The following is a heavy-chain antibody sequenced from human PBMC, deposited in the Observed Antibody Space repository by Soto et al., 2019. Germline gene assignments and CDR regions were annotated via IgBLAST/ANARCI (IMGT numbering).Heavy chain of an antibody. V-gene: IGHV3-30-3*01. D-gene: IGHD1-1*01. CDR1: GFTFDTYV. CDR3: ARVTPGNNLYYFSGLDV. J-gene: IGHJ6*02. CDR2: ISYEGSNT. Sequence: GGSLRLSCVASGFTFDTYVIHWVRQSPGKGLQWVALISYEGSNTYYADSVRGRLTISRDNSKNTLYLQINALRPEDTGVYYCARVTPGNNLYYFSGLDVWGQGTSVTVSS.